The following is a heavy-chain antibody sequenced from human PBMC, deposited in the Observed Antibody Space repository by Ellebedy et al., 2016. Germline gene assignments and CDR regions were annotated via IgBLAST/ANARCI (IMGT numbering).Heavy chain of an antibody. Sequence: GGSLRLSCTTSEFTFGDYAMSWFRQAPGKGLEWVGFIRSKAYGGTAEYAASVKGRFSISRDDSKSIAYLQMNSLKTEDTAVYYCARRGYYSSSSPWGQGTLVTVSS. CDR3: ARRGYYSSSSP. J-gene: IGHJ5*02. CDR2: IRSKAYGGTA. V-gene: IGHV3-49*03. CDR1: EFTFGDYA. D-gene: IGHD2-2*01.